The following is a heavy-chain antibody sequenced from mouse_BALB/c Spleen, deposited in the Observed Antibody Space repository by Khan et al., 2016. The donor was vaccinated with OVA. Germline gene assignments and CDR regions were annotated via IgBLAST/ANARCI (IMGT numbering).Heavy chain of an antibody. CDR2: ISYSGST. J-gene: IGHJ4*01. CDR1: GYSITSNYA. D-gene: IGHD1-1*01. CDR3: ARGNYYGYAMDY. V-gene: IGHV3-2*02. Sequence: VQLKESGPGLVKPSQSLSPTCTVTGYSITSNYAWNWIRQFPGNKLEWMGYISYSGSTSYNPSLKSRISITRDTSKNQFFLQLNSVTTEDTATYYCARGNYYGYAMDYWGQGTSVTVSS.